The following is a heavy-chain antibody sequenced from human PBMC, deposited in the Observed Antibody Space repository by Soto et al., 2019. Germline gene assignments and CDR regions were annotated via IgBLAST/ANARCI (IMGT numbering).Heavy chain of an antibody. CDR2: IYHSGRT. CDR1: GGSISSGGYS. J-gene: IGHJ4*02. V-gene: IGHV4-30-2*01. Sequence: QLQLQESGSGLVKPSQTLSLTCAVSGGSISSGGYSWSWIRQPPGKGLEWIGYIYHSGRTDYNPSLKSRVNISVDRSKNQLSLKLSSVTAADTAVYYCARGQVVAAQHWGQGTLVTVSS. D-gene: IGHD2-15*01. CDR3: ARGQVVAAQH.